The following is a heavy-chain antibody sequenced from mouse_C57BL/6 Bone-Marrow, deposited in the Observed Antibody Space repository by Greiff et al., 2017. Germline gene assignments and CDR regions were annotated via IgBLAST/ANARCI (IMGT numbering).Heavy chain of an antibody. Sequence: QVQLQQSGPELVKPGASVKLSCKASGYTFTSYDINWVKQRPGQGLEWIGWIYPGDGSTKYNEKFKGKATLTVDTSSSTAYMELHSLTSEDSSVDFCARSQLLYAMDYWGQGTSVTVSS. V-gene: IGHV1-85*01. CDR3: ARSQLLYAMDY. J-gene: IGHJ4*01. CDR1: GYTFTSYD. CDR2: IYPGDGST. D-gene: IGHD4-1*02.